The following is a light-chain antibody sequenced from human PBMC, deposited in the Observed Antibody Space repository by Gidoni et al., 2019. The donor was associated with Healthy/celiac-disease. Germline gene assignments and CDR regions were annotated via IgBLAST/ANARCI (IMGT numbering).Light chain of an antibody. Sequence: DIQLTQSPSFLSASVGDRVTITCRASQGISSYLAWYQQKPGKAPKLLIYAASTLQSGVPSRFSGSGSGTEFTLTISILQPEDFATYYCQQPNTFGPGTKVDIK. CDR2: AAS. CDR3: QQPNT. CDR1: QGISSY. J-gene: IGKJ3*01. V-gene: IGKV1-9*01.